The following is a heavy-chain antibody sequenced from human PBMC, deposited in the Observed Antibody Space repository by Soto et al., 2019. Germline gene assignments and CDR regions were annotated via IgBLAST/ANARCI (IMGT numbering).Heavy chain of an antibody. CDR1: GGSISSYY. Sequence: PSETLSLTCTVSGGSISSYYWSWIRQPPGKGLEWIGYIYYSGSTNYNPSLKSRVTISVDTSKNQFSLTLSFVTAADTAVYYCARAYGYYFDYWGQGTLVTVSS. CDR2: IYYSGST. J-gene: IGHJ4*02. V-gene: IGHV4-59*01. D-gene: IGHD3-10*01. CDR3: ARAYGYYFDY.